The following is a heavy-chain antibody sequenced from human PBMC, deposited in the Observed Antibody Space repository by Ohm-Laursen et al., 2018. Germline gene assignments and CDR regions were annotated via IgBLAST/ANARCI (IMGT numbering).Heavy chain of an antibody. D-gene: IGHD6-19*01. CDR2: IYYSGST. J-gene: IGHJ4*02. CDR3: ARELGAVAGTIDY. V-gene: IGHV4-59*01. Sequence: TLSLTCTVSGGSISSYYWSWIRQPPGKGLEWIGNIYYSGSTNYNPSLKSRVTISVDTSKNQFSLKLSSVTAADTAVYYCARELGAVAGTIDYWGQGTLVTVSS. CDR1: GGSISSYY.